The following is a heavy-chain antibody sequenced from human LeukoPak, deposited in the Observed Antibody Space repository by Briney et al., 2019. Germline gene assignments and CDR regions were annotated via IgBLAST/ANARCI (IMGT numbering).Heavy chain of an antibody. CDR2: ISAYNGNT. J-gene: IGHJ4*02. Sequence: GASVKVSCKASGYTFTSYGISWVRQAPGQGLEWMGWISAYNGNTNYARKLQGRVTMTTDTSTSTAYMELRSLRSDDTAVYYCARKGSSWYSRYYFDYWGQGTLVTVSS. V-gene: IGHV1-18*04. CDR1: GYTFTSYG. CDR3: ARKGSSWYSRYYFDY. D-gene: IGHD6-13*01.